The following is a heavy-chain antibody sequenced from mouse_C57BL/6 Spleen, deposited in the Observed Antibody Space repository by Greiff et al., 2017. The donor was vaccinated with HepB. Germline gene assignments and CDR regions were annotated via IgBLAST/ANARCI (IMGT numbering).Heavy chain of an antibody. Sequence: EVQGVESGGDLVKPGGSLKLSCAASGFTFSSYGMSWVRQTPDKRLEWVATISSGGSYTYYPDSVKGRFTISRDNAKNTLYLQMSSLKSEDTAMYYCASSYGSSLYYAMDYWGQGTSVTVSS. D-gene: IGHD1-1*01. CDR2: ISSGGSYT. CDR1: GFTFSSYG. CDR3: ASSYGSSLYYAMDY. V-gene: IGHV5-6*01. J-gene: IGHJ4*01.